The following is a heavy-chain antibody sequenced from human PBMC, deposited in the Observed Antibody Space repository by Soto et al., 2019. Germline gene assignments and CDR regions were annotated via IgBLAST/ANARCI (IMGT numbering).Heavy chain of an antibody. CDR1: GYTFTGYY. CDR2: INPNSGGT. CDR3: AEGGLGSYYNYYYGMDV. V-gene: IGHV1-2*02. J-gene: IGHJ6*02. Sequence: ASVKVSCKASGYTFTGYYMHWVRQAPGQGLEWMGWINPNSGGTNYAQKFQGRVTMTRDTSISTAYMELSRLRSDDTAVYYCAEGGLGSYYNYYYGMDVWGQGTTVTVSS. D-gene: IGHD3-10*01.